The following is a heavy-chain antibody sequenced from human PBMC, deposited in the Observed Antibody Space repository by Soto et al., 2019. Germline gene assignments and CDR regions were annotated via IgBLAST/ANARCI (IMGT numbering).Heavy chain of an antibody. CDR2: ISDGSERI. Sequence: GGSLRLSCATSGFSFSSNSMAWVRQSPGKGLEWVSAISDGSERIYYVDSVKGRFTISRENAKNSLYLQMNSLRAGDTAVYYCARVMAGTFDYRGQGTLVTVSS. CDR1: GFSFSSNS. J-gene: IGHJ4*02. D-gene: IGHD6-19*01. V-gene: IGHV3-23*01. CDR3: ARVMAGTFDY.